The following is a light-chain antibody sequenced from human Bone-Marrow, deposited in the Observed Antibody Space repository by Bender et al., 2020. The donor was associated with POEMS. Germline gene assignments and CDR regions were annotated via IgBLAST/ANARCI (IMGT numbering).Light chain of an antibody. CDR3: CSYAGTYTFEV. J-gene: IGLJ3*02. CDR2: DVS. CDR1: SSDIGSYDY. V-gene: IGLV2-14*03. Sequence: QSALTQPASVSGSPGQSITIPCTGTSSDIGSYDYVSWYQLHPGKAPKLMIYDVSDRPSGVSNRFSGSKSGNTASLTISGLQAEDEADYYCCSYAGTYTFEVFGGGTKLTVL.